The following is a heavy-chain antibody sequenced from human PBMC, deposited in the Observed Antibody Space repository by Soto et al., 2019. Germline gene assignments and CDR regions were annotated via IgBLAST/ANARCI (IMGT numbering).Heavy chain of an antibody. CDR2: ITFTGST. Sequence: PSETLSVTCTVSVGSISVYYWIWIRQPPGKGLEWIGYITFTGSTTYNTSLKSQVTISLDSPRNQFSLKLTSVAAADTAVYYCARVGTSFRGSQRYYFEFWGPGIQVTVS. D-gene: IGHD3-16*01. J-gene: IGHJ4*02. CDR3: ARVGTSFRGSQRYYFEF. CDR1: VGSISVYY. V-gene: IGHV4-59*01.